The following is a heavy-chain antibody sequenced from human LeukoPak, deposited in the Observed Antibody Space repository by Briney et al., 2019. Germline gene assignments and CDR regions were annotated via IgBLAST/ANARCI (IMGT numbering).Heavy chain of an antibody. CDR2: ITDSGGST. D-gene: IGHD3-22*01. J-gene: IGHJ4*02. CDR3: AKGRGYVSFDY. V-gene: IGHV3-23*01. CDR1: GFTFSNFA. Sequence: PGGSLRLSCAASGFTFSNFAMNWVRQAPGKGLEWVSSITDSGGSTYYADSVKGRFTISRDNSRNTNYLQMNSLRAEDTAVYYCAKGRGYVSFDYWGQGTLVTVSS.